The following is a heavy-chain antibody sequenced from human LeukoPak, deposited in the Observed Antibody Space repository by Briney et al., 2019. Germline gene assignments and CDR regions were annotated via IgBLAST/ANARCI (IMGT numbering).Heavy chain of an antibody. Sequence: PGGSLRLSCAASGFTFSSYAMSWVRQAPGKGLEWVSAISGRGVSTYYADSVKGRFTISRDKAKNTLYLQMNSLRAEDTAVYYCAKAPYCGGDCYNLDSWGQGTLVTVSS. J-gene: IGHJ4*02. D-gene: IGHD2-21*02. CDR2: ISGRGVST. CDR1: GFTFSSYA. CDR3: AKAPYCGGDCYNLDS. V-gene: IGHV3-23*01.